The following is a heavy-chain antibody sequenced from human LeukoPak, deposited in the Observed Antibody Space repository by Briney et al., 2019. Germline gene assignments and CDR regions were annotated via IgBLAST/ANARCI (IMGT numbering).Heavy chain of an antibody. CDR2: ISGSGGST. V-gene: IGHV3-23*01. Sequence: AGGSLRLSCSASGFTFRNYAMNWVRQAPGKGLEWVSGISGSGGSTYYADSVKGRFTISRDNAKNTLYLQMNSLRAEDTAVYYCAKIPTGTTFDYFDYWGQGTLVTVSS. J-gene: IGHJ4*02. D-gene: IGHD1-7*01. CDR1: GFTFRNYA. CDR3: AKIPTGTTFDYFDY.